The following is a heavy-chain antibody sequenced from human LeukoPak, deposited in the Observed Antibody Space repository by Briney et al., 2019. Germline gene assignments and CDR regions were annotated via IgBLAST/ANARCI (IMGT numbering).Heavy chain of an antibody. CDR1: GGSISSYY. CDR3: AREGDWHDLVY. J-gene: IGHJ4*02. D-gene: IGHD3/OR15-3a*01. CDR2: ILYSGTT. V-gene: IGHV4-59*01. Sequence: SETLSLTCTVSGGSISSYYWSRLRQTPGKGLEWIGYILYSGTTTNYNPSLKSRVTISVDTSKNQFSLKLSSVTAADTAVYYCAREGDWHDLVYWGQGTLVTVSS.